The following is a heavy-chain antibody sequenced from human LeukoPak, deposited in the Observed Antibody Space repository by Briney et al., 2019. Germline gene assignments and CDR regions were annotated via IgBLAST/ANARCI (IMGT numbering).Heavy chain of an antibody. CDR2: IYYSGST. D-gene: IGHD3-10*01. CDR3: ARSLKVRGVIMDYYYYYMDV. Sequence: SETLSLTCTVSGGSISSSSYYWGWIRQPPGKGLEWIGSIYYSGSTNYNPSLKSRVTISVDTSKNQFSLKLSSVTAADTAVYYCARSLKVRGVIMDYYYYYMDVWGKGTTVTISS. J-gene: IGHJ6*03. V-gene: IGHV4-39*07. CDR1: GGSISSSSYY.